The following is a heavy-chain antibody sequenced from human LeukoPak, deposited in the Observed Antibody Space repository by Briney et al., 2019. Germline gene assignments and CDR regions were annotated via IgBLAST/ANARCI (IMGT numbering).Heavy chain of an antibody. Sequence: SVKVSCKASGGTFSSYAISWVRQAPGQGLEWMGRIIPIFGTANYAQKFQGRVTITADKPTSTAYMELSSLRSEDTAVYYCARGNNYYDSSGYYGVGYYMDVWGKGTTVTVSS. CDR2: IIPIFGTA. CDR3: ARGNNYYDSSGYYGVGYYMDV. J-gene: IGHJ6*03. CDR1: GGTFSSYA. D-gene: IGHD3-22*01. V-gene: IGHV1-69*06.